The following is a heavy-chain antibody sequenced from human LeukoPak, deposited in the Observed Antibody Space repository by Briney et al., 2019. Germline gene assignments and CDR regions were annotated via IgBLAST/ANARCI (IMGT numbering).Heavy chain of an antibody. Sequence: GGSLRLSCVVSGFTFSSYGMHWVRQAPGKGLEWVAFMTYDGSKRPYADSVKGRFTISRDNSKNTLYLQMNSLRAEDTAVYYCAKNAYYGSGSSLDHWGQGTLVTVSS. CDR3: AKNAYYGSGSSLDH. CDR2: MTYDGSKR. CDR1: GFTFSSYG. D-gene: IGHD3-10*01. V-gene: IGHV3-30*02. J-gene: IGHJ4*02.